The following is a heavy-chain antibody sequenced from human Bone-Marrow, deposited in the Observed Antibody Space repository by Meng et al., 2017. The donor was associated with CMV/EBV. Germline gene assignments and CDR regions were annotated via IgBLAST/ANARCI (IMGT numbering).Heavy chain of an antibody. D-gene: IGHD6-6*01. J-gene: IGHJ4*02. CDR1: GFTVSNSY. V-gene: IGHV3-66*02. CDR3: TRDTSWSSSY. CDR2: IYSGGTT. Sequence: GGSLRLSCAGSGFTVSNSYMSWVRQAPEKGLEWVSVIYSGGTTYCADSVKGRFTVSRDTSKNTLYLQMNGLIDEDTAVYYCTRDTSWSSSYWGQGTLVTVSS.